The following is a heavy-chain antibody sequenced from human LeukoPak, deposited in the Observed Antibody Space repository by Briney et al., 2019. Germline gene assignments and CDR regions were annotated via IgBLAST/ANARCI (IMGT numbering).Heavy chain of an antibody. CDR1: GYSLTELS. CDR2: FDPDDGET. CDR3: ATGTIYCSSCSGDY. V-gene: IGHV1-24*01. D-gene: IGHD2-2*01. J-gene: IGHJ4*02. Sequence: ASVKVSCKVSGYSLTELSMHWVRQAPGKGLEWMGGFDPDDGETPLFAQKFQGRVSMAEDTSTDTAYMELSSLSSEDTAVYYCATGTIYCSSCSGDYWGQGTLVTVSS.